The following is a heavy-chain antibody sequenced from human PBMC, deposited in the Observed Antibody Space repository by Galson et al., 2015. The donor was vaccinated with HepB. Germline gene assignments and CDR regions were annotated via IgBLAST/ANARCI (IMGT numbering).Heavy chain of an antibody. J-gene: IGHJ4*02. D-gene: IGHD1-26*01. Sequence: CTVSGFSLSNARMGVSWIRQPPGKALEWLAHIFSNDEKSYSTSLKSRLTISKDTSKSQVVLTMTNMDPVDTATYYCARMSGSYSTPELDYWGQGTLVTVSS. V-gene: IGHV2-26*01. CDR2: IFSNDEK. CDR3: ARMSGSYSTPELDY. CDR1: GFSLSNARMG.